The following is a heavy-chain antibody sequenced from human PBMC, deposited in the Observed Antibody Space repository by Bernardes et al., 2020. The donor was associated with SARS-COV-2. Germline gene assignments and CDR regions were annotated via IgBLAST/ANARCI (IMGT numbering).Heavy chain of an antibody. D-gene: IGHD2-2*01. CDR2: IYYSGST. CDR3: ARETIVVVPAATPYYYGMDV. Sequence: LSLTCTVSGGSISSGGYYWSWIRQHPGKGLEWIGYIYYSGSTYYNPSLKSRVTISVDTSKNQFSLKLSSVTAADTAVYYCARETIVVVPAATPYYYGMDVWGQGTTVTVSS. J-gene: IGHJ6*02. V-gene: IGHV4-31*03. CDR1: GGSISSGGYY.